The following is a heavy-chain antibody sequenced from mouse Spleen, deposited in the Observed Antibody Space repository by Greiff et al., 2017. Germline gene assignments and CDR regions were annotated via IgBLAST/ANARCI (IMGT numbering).Heavy chain of an antibody. D-gene: IGHD1-1*01. CDR2: ISSGSSTL. V-gene: IGHV5-17*01. Sequence: EVQLVESGGGLVKPGGSLKLSCAASGFTFSDYGMHWVRQAPEKGLEWVAYISSGSSTLYYADTVKGRFTISRDNAKNTLFLQMTSLRSEDTAMYYCAKQNYYGTPWFAYWGQGTLVTVSA. CDR3: AKQNYYGTPWFAY. CDR1: GFTFSDYG. J-gene: IGHJ3*01.